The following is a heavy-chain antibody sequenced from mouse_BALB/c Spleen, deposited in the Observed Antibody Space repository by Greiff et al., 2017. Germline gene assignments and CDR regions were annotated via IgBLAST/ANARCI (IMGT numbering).Heavy chain of an antibody. CDR1: GYSFTGYF. J-gene: IGHJ2*01. CDR3: ARGFYGYDDY. D-gene: IGHD1-2*01. V-gene: IGHV1-20*01. Sequence: VQLQQSGPELVKPGASVKISCKASGYSFTGYFMNWVMQSHGKSLEWIGRINPYNGDTFYNQKFKGKATLTVDKSSSTAYMQLSSLTSEDSAVYYCARGFYGYDDYWGQGTTLTVSS. CDR2: INPYNGDT.